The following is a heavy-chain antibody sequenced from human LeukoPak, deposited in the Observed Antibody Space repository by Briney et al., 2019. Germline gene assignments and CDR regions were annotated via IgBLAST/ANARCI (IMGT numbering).Heavy chain of an antibody. CDR3: ARLLVDYFDY. CDR1: GGSISSYY. CDR2: IYTSGST. V-gene: IGHV4-4*09. D-gene: IGHD1-26*01. J-gene: IGHJ4*02. Sequence: PSQTLSLTCTVSGGSISSYYWSWIRQPPGKGLEWIGYIYTSGSTNYNPSLKSRVTISVDTSKNQFSLKLSSVTAADTAVYYCARLLVDYFDYWGQGTLVTVSS.